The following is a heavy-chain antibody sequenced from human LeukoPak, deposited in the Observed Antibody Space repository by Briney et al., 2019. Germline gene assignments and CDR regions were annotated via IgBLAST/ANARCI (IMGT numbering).Heavy chain of an antibody. Sequence: SETLSLTCTVSGGSISSYYWIWIRQPPGKGLEWIGYIYYSGSTNYNPSLKSRVTISVDTSKNQFSLKLSSVTAADTAVYYCPREKAHYDILTGYYYAFDIWGQGTMVTVSS. CDR2: IYYSGST. CDR3: PREKAHYDILTGYYYAFDI. CDR1: GGSISSYY. J-gene: IGHJ3*02. V-gene: IGHV4-59*01. D-gene: IGHD3-9*01.